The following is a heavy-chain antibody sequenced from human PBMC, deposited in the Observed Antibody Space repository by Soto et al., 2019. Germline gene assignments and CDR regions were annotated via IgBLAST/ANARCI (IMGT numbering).Heavy chain of an antibody. D-gene: IGHD2-2*01. Sequence: EVQLVESGGGLVKPGGSLRLSCAASGFTFSNAWMSWVRQAPGKGLEWVGRIKSKTDGGTTDYAAPVKGRFTISRDDSKNTLYLQMNSLKTEDTAVYYCTPGVYCSSTSCYADSAFDIWGQGTMVTVSS. CDR2: IKSKTDGGTT. CDR3: TPGVYCSSTSCYADSAFDI. J-gene: IGHJ3*02. V-gene: IGHV3-15*01. CDR1: GFTFSNAW.